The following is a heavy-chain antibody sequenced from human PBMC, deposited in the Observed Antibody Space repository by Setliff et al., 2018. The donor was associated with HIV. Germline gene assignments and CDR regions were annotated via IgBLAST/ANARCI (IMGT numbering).Heavy chain of an antibody. CDR1: GGSITSGDYH. J-gene: IGHJ4*02. D-gene: IGHD2-15*01. CDR3: ARDLGGPRNFDN. Sequence: PSETLSLTCTVSGGSITSGDYHWSWIRQPPGKGLEWIGYLYYTGSTYYNPSIKSRLTISIDTSKNQFPLKLRSVTAADTAVYYCARDLGGPRNFDNWGQGTLVTVSS. CDR2: LYYTGST. V-gene: IGHV4-30-4*08.